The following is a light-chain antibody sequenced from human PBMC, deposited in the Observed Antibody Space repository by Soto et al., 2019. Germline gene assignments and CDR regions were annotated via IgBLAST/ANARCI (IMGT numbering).Light chain of an antibody. CDR3: MQSIKLPFT. CDR2: DVS. J-gene: IGKJ2*01. Sequence: DIVMTQTPLSLSVTPGQPASISCKSSQSLLHGDGKTYLYWFLRKPGQPPQLLFYDVSNRFSGVPYRISASGSGTDFTLTISRVEPEDICLYYCMQSIKLPFTFGQGSKLEI. V-gene: IGKV2D-29*01. CDR1: QSLLHGDGKTY.